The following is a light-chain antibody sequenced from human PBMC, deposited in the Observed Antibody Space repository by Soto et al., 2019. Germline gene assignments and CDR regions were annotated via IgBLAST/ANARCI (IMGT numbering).Light chain of an antibody. V-gene: IGKV1-9*01. CDR1: QGISSY. CDR3: QQPELT. J-gene: IGKJ4*01. Sequence: DIQLTQSPSFLSASVGDRVTITCRASQGISSYLAWYQQQTGKAPTLLIYAASTLQSGVPSRFSGSGSGTEFTLTISRLQPEDFATYYWQQPELTFGGGTKVEIK. CDR2: AAS.